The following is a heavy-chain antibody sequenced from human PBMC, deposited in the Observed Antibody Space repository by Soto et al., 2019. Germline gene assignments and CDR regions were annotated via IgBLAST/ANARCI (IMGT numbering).Heavy chain of an antibody. J-gene: IGHJ6*02. CDR2: IYHSGST. Sequence: QVQLQESGPGLVKPSGTLSLTCAVSGGTISSSSWWSWVRQPPGKGLEWIGEIYHSGSTNYNPSLKSRVTLSVDKSKNQLYLKLSSVTAADTAVYYCARVGWYQGGMDVWGQGTTVTVSS. D-gene: IGHD2-15*01. CDR3: ARVGWYQGGMDV. CDR1: GGTISSSSW. V-gene: IGHV4-4*02.